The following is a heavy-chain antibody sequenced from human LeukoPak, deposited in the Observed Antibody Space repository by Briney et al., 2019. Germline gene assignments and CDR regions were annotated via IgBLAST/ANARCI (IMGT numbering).Heavy chain of an antibody. V-gene: IGHV3-11*01. CDR3: ARRGYSSSWYDFDY. J-gene: IGHJ4*02. Sequence: GGSLRLSCAASGFTFDDYGMSWVRQAPGKGLEWVSSISSSGSTIYYADSVKGRFTISRDNAKNSLYLQMNSLRAEDTAVYYCARRGYSSSWYDFDYWGQGTLVTVSS. CDR2: ISSSGSTI. D-gene: IGHD6-13*01. CDR1: GFTFDDYG.